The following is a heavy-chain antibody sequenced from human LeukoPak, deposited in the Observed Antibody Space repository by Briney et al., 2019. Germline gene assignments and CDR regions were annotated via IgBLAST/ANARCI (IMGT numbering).Heavy chain of an antibody. D-gene: IGHD3-10*01. CDR3: TTGNFGPY. CDR1: GFTFSDAW. J-gene: IGHJ4*02. CDR2: IKRKTEGGTT. Sequence: GGSLRLSCAASGFTFSDAWMNWVRQAPGKGLEWVGRIKRKTEGGTTDYAAPVKGRFTISRDDSKNTLYLQMNSLKTEDTAFYYCTTGNFGPYWGQGTLVTVTS. V-gene: IGHV3-15*07.